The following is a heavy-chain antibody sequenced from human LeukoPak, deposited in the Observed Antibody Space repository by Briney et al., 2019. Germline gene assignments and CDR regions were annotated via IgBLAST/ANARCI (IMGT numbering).Heavy chain of an antibody. CDR2: VHNSGGT. D-gene: IGHD5-18*01. CDR1: GGSVIN. Sequence: PSETLSLTCTVSGGSVINWAWIRQPPGKALAWIGSVHNSGGTYYNPSLQSRVDMAVDTSTNQFSLRVAPVTAADTAVYYCVTMGHNYGNSFDVWGQGTMVTVFS. J-gene: IGHJ3*01. CDR3: VTMGHNYGNSFDV. V-gene: IGHV4-39*01.